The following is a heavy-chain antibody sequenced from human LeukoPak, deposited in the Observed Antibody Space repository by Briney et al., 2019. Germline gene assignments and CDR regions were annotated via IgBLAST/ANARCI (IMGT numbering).Heavy chain of an antibody. D-gene: IGHD3-3*02. Sequence: GGSLRLSCAASGFTFSSYAMSWVRQAPGKGLEWVANIKPDGGEKDYVDSVKGRFTISRDNAKNSLYLQMNSLRAEDTAVYYCVAEHFWALGYWGQGTLVTVSS. CDR3: VAEHFWALGY. V-gene: IGHV3-7*01. CDR2: IKPDGGEK. J-gene: IGHJ4*02. CDR1: GFTFSSYA.